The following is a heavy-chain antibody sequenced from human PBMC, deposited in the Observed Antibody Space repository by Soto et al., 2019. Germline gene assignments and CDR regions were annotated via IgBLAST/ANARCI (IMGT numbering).Heavy chain of an antibody. V-gene: IGHV4-34*01. Sequence: QVQPQQWGAGPLRPLETLSLTCGVSGGSFIGYYWAWIRQSPGKGLEWIGEINDRGSINYNPSLKSRVSISVATSKNHYSLNLRSVTAADTAVYYCARESHDILTGPPWVWYFDLWGRGTLVTVSS. CDR3: ARESHDILTGPPWVWYFDL. CDR2: INDRGSI. CDR1: GGSFIGYY. D-gene: IGHD3-9*01. J-gene: IGHJ2*01.